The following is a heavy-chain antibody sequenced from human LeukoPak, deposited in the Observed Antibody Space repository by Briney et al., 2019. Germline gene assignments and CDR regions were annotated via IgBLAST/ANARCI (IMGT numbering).Heavy chain of an antibody. CDR1: GYTFTSYY. CDR3: VRDPSNTSGWKTWFDP. V-gene: IGHV1-46*01. D-gene: IGHD6-19*01. J-gene: IGHJ5*02. CDR2: INPSGGST. Sequence: ASVKVSCKASGYTFTSYYMHWVRQAPGQGLEWMGIINPSGGSTSYAQKFQGRVTMTRDTSTSTVYMELRSLTSDDTAVYYCVRDPSNTSGWKTWFDPWGQGTLVTVSS.